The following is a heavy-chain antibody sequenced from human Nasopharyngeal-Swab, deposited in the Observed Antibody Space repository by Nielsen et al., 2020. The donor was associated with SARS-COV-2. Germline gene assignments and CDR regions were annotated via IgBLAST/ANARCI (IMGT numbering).Heavy chain of an antibody. CDR1: GGSISSGSISSYY. D-gene: IGHD1-26*01. Sequence: SETLSLTCTVSGGSISSGSISSYYWSWIRQPAGKGLEWIGYISYTEITNYNPSLKSRVTISVDMSKNQFSLKLSSVAAADTAVYYCAREVVGGLVDSWGQGTLVTVSS. J-gene: IGHJ4*02. V-gene: IGHV4-61*01. CDR3: AREVVGGLVDS. CDR2: ISYTEIT.